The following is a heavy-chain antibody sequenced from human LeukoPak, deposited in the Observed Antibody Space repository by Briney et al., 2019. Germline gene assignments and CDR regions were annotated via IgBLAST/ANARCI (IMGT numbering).Heavy chain of an antibody. J-gene: IGHJ6*03. CDR2: MNPNSGNT. CDR1: GYTFTSYD. D-gene: IGHD3-22*01. Sequence: ASVKVSCKASGYTFTSYDINWVRQATGQGLEWMGWMNPNSGNTGYAQKFQGRVTITRNTSISTAYMELSSLRSEDTAVYYCSRSTIISGYYPPYYYYYMDVWGKGTTVTVSS. V-gene: IGHV1-8*03. CDR3: SRSTIISGYYPPYYYYYMDV.